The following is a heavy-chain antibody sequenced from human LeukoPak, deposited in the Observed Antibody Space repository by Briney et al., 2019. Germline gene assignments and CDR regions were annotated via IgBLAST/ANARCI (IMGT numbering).Heavy chain of an antibody. D-gene: IGHD2-15*01. V-gene: IGHV1-69*13. Sequence: SVKVPCKASGGTFSSYAISWVRQAPGQGLEWMGGIIPIFGTANYAQEFQGRVTITADESTSTAYMELSSLRSEDTAVYYCARGGGGGYCSGGSCYSPHGMDVWGKGTTVTVSS. CDR1: GGTFSSYA. CDR3: ARGGGGGYCSGGSCYSPHGMDV. CDR2: IIPIFGTA. J-gene: IGHJ6*04.